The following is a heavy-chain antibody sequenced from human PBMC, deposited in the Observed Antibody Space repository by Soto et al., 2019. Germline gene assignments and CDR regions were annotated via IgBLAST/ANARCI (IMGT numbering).Heavy chain of an antibody. V-gene: IGHV3-64*07. CDR3: ARGGYCSGGSCYLGALDI. CDR1: GFIFSTYA. CDR2: ISGNGDRT. J-gene: IGHJ3*02. D-gene: IGHD2-15*01. Sequence: EVQLVESGGGLVQPGGSLRLSCAASGFIFSTYAMHWVRQAPGKGLEHVSAISGNGDRTYYADSVKGRFTISRDNSKNTLHLQMGSLRAEDMAVYYCARGGYCSGGSCYLGALDIWGKGAMVIVSP.